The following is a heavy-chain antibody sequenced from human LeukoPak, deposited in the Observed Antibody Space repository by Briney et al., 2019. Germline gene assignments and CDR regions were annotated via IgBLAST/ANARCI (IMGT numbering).Heavy chain of an antibody. D-gene: IGHD2-15*01. CDR2: MNPNSGNT. Sequence: ASVKVSCKASGYTFTSYDIHWVRQATGQGLEWMGWMNPNSGNTGYAQKFQGRVTMTRNTSIITAYMELSSLRSEDTAVYYCARGRIVGRTRDFDYWGQGTLVTVSS. V-gene: IGHV1-8*01. J-gene: IGHJ4*02. CDR1: GYTFTSYD. CDR3: ARGRIVGRTRDFDY.